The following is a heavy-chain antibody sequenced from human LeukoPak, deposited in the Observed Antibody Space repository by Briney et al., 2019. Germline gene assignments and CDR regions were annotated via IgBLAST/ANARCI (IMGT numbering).Heavy chain of an antibody. CDR3: ARDPMVRGLHPPLYYFDY. Sequence: SETLSLTCTVSGGSISSYYWSWIRQPAGKGLEWIGRIYTSGSTDYNPSLKSRVTMSVDTSKNQFSLKLSSVTAADTAMYYCARDPMVRGLHPPLYYFDYWGQGTLVTVSS. V-gene: IGHV4-4*07. D-gene: IGHD3-10*01. CDR2: IYTSGST. CDR1: GGSISSYY. J-gene: IGHJ4*02.